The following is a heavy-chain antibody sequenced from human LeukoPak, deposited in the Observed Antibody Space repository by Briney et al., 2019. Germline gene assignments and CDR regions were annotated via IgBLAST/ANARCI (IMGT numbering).Heavy chain of an antibody. CDR2: INPNSGGT. J-gene: IGHJ4*02. CDR1: GYTFTGYY. V-gene: IGHV1-2*02. Sequence: ASVKVSCKASGYTFTGYYMHWVRQAPGQGLEWMGWINPNSGGTNYAQKFQGRVTMTRDTSISTAYMELSRLRYDDTAVYYCARGHDILTGYDYWGQGTLVTVSS. D-gene: IGHD3-9*01. CDR3: ARGHDILTGYDY.